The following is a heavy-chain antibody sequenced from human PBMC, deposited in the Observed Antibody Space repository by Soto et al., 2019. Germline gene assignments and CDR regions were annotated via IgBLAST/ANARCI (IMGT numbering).Heavy chain of an antibody. Sequence: GRSLRLSSEASGFVFANFWMHRVRHVTGKGLVWVASIDTSGHSTNYAESVKGRFTISRDNAKNTVALQMNSLRVEDQGVYYCANYSWYFNLWRQGSHDTVTS. J-gene: IGHJ5*02. CDR1: GFVFANFW. CDR3: ANYSWYFNL. CDR2: IDTSGHST. V-gene: IGHV3-74*01. D-gene: IGHD6-13*01.